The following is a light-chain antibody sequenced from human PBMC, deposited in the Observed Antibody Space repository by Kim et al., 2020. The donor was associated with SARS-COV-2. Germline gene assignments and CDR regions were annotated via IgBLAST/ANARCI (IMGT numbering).Light chain of an antibody. CDR3: SSYADSNNLV. CDR1: GSDVGSYNY. J-gene: IGLJ2*01. CDR2: EVT. V-gene: IGLV2-8*01. Sequence: QSALTQPPSASGSPGQSVTISCTGTGSDVGSYNYVSWYQQHPGKAPKLMIYEVTKRPSGVPDRFSGSKSGNTASLTVSGLQAEDEADYYCSSYADSNNLVFGGGTQLTVL.